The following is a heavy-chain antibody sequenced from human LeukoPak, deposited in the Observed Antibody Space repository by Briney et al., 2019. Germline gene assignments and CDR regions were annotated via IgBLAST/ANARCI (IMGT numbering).Heavy chain of an antibody. J-gene: IGHJ4*02. V-gene: IGHV3-48*02. D-gene: IGHD3-22*01. Sequence: PGGSLRLSCAASGFTFSSYSMNRVRQAPGKGLEWVSYISSSSSTIYYADSVKGRFTISRDNAKDSLYLQMNSLRDEDTAVYYCARDRRSSGYYSSGYWGQGTLVTVSS. CDR1: GFTFSSYS. CDR2: ISSSSSTI. CDR3: ARDRRSSGYYSSGY.